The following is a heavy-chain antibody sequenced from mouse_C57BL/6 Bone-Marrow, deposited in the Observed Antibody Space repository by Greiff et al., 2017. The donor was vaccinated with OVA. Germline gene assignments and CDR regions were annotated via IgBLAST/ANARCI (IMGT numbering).Heavy chain of an antibody. D-gene: IGHD2-3*01. J-gene: IGHJ3*01. CDR1: GFSLTSYG. CDR2: IWSGGST. V-gene: IGHV2-2*01. CDR3: ARNDDGSGAY. Sequence: VQLQQSGPGLVQPSQSLSITCTVSGFSLTSYGVHWVRQSPGKGLEWLGVIWSGGSTDYNAAFISRLSISKDNSKSQVFFKMNSLQADDTAIYYCARNDDGSGAYWGQGTLVTVSA.